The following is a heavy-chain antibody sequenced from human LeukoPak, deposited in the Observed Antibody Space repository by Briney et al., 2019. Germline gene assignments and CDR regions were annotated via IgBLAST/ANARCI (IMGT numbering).Heavy chain of an antibody. CDR2: IHNSGTT. D-gene: IGHD5-24*01. V-gene: IGHV4-39*01. CDR1: GGSIGRSSYY. Sequence: PSETLSLTCTVSGGSIGRSSYYWGWIRQPPGKGLEWIGSIHNSGTTYYNPSLKSRVTISVDTSKNQFSLKLSSVTAADTTSYYCARHREVATIYFDYWGQGTLVTVSS. CDR3: ARHREVATIYFDY. J-gene: IGHJ4*02.